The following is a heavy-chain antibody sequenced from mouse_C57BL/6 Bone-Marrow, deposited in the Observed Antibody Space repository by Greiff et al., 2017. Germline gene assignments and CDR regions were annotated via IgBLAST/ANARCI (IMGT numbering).Heavy chain of an antibody. V-gene: IGHV1-5*01. J-gene: IGHJ1*03. CDR1: GYTFTSYW. Sequence: VQLQQSGTVLARPGASVKMSCKTSGYTFTSYWMHWVKQRPGPGLEWIRAIYPGNSDTSYNQKFKGKANLTAVTSASTAYMELSSLTNEDSAVYYCTRLYDNDVYWYFDVWGTGTTVTVSS. D-gene: IGHD2-4*01. CDR2: IYPGNSDT. CDR3: TRLYDNDVYWYFDV.